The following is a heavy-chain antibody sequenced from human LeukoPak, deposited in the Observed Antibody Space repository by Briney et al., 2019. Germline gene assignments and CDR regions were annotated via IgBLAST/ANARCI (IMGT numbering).Heavy chain of an antibody. J-gene: IGHJ4*02. D-gene: IGHD3-22*01. V-gene: IGHV4-59*12. CDR1: GDSLSGYW. CDR3: TRRRYYDPVGLDF. CDR2: IYYTGST. Sequence: SETLSLTCSVSGDSLSGYWWTWIRQPPGKGLEWIGIIYYTGSTDYNPSLKRRVTLSADTSKNQSSLKLTSVTAADTAVYYCTRRRYYDPVGLDFWGRGTLVTVSS.